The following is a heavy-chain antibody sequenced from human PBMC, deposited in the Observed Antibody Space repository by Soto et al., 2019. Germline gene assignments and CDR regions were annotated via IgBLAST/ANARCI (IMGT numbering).Heavy chain of an antibody. D-gene: IGHD3-3*01. V-gene: IGHV3-48*03. J-gene: IGHJ4*02. Sequence: SGGSLRLSCAASRFTFSSYEMNWVRQAPGKGLEWLSYISSGGSTIYYADSVKGRFTISRDNAKNSLYLQMNSLRAEDTAVYYCARGFWSGYYLDYWGQGTLVTAPQ. CDR1: RFTFSSYE. CDR2: ISSGGSTI. CDR3: ARGFWSGYYLDY.